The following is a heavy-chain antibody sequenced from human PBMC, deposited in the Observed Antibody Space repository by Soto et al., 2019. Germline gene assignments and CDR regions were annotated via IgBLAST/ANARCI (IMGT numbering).Heavy chain of an antibody. CDR1: GYTFITYD. CDR2: MNPNSGNT. CDR3: ARGLGGTVFGVIIVEGPDYFDN. J-gene: IGHJ4*02. Sequence: QVQLVQSGAEVKKPGASVKVSCQASGYTFITYDIHWVRQATGQGLEWVGWMNPNSGNTGYAQKFQGRVTMTRYTSISTAYMEVSSLRSEDTAVYYCARGLGGTVFGVIIVEGPDYFDNWGQGTLVTVSS. D-gene: IGHD3-3*01. V-gene: IGHV1-8*01.